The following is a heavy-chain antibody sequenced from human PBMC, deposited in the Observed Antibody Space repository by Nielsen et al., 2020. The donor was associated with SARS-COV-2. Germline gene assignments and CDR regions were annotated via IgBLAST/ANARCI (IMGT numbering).Heavy chain of an antibody. CDR3: ARCGYYYDSSGYLYYFDY. J-gene: IGHJ4*02. D-gene: IGHD3-22*01. CDR1: GFTFSSYA. Sequence: GGSLRLSCAASGFTFSSYAMSWVRQAPGKGLEWVSYISSSSSTIYYADSVKGRFTISRDNAKNSLYLQMNSLRAEDTAVYYCARCGYYYDSSGYLYYFDYWGQGTLVTVSS. V-gene: IGHV3-48*01. CDR2: ISSSSSTI.